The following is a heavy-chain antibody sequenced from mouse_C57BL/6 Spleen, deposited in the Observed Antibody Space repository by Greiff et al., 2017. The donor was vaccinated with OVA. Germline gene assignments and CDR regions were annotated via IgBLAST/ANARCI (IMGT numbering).Heavy chain of an antibody. CDR1: GYTFTSYW. J-gene: IGHJ1*03. CDR3: ARYRYGSSYWYFDV. D-gene: IGHD1-1*01. Sequence: QVQLQQPGAELVRPGSSVKLSCKASGYTFTSYWMHWVKQRPIQGLEWIGNIDPSDSETHYNQKFKDKATLTVDKSSSTAYMQLSSLTSADSAVYYCARYRYGSSYWYFDVWGTGTTVTVSS. CDR2: IDPSDSET. V-gene: IGHV1-52*01.